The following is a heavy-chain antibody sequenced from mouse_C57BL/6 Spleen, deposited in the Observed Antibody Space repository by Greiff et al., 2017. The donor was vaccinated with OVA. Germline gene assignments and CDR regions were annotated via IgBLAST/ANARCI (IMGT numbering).Heavy chain of an antibody. CDR2: IYPRDGST. CDR3: ARYYDYDEAYYFDY. Sequence: QVQLKESGPELVKPGASVKLSCKASGYTFTSYDINWVKQRPGQGLEWIGWIYPRDGSTKYNEKFKGKATLTVDTSSSTAYMELHSLTSEDSAVYFCARYYDYDEAYYFDYWGQGTTLTVSS. J-gene: IGHJ2*01. V-gene: IGHV1-85*01. CDR1: GYTFTSYD. D-gene: IGHD2-4*01.